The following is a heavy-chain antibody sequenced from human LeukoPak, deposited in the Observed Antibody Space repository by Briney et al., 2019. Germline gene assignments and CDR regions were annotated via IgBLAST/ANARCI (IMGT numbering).Heavy chain of an antibody. CDR2: IYPGDSDT. J-gene: IGHJ5*02. CDR3: ARRLPGLAAGGNWFDP. D-gene: IGHD3/OR15-3a*01. Sequence: GESLKISCKGSGYSFTSYWIGWVRQMPGKGLEWMGIIYPGDSDTRYSPSFQGQVTISADKSISTAYLHWSSLKASDTAMYYCARRLPGLAAGGNWFDPWAREPWSPSPQ. CDR1: GYSFTSYW. V-gene: IGHV5-51*01.